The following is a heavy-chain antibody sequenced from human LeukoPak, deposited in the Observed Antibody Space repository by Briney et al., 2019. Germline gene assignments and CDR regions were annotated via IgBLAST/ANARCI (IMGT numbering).Heavy chain of an antibody. D-gene: IGHD2-8*02. CDR3: AREVLAKNYGMDV. CDR1: GYTFTGYF. V-gene: IGHV1-2*02. J-gene: IGHJ6*02. Sequence: ASVKVSCKASGYTFTGYFMHWVRPAPGQGLEWMGWINPNSGGTNYAQKFQGRVTMTRDTSISTAYMELSSLRSDDPAVYSCAREVLAKNYGMDVWGQGTTVTVSS. CDR2: INPNSGGT.